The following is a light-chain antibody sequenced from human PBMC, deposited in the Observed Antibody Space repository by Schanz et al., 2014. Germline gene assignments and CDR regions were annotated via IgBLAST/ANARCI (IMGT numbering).Light chain of an antibody. V-gene: IGKV1-33*01. CDR1: QDITNH. CDR3: QQYDDPPPHT. J-gene: IGKJ2*01. CDR2: DAS. Sequence: DIHMTQSPSSLSASVGARVTITCQASQDITNHLSWFQQKPGKAPKLMIYDASNLETGVPSRFSGSGSGTHFTFTISSLQPDDIATYFCQQYDDPPPHTFGQGTKLEIK.